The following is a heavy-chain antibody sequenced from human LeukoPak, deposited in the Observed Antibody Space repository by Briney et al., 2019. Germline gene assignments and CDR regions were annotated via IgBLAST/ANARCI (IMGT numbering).Heavy chain of an antibody. J-gene: IGHJ4*02. CDR2: ISYDGSNK. Sequence: GRSLRLSCAASGFTFSSYAMHWVRQAPGKGLEWVAVISYDGSNKYYADSVKGRFTISRDNSKNTLYLQMNSLRAEDTAVYYCARAAPMDRYSSSSDYWGQGTLVTVSS. CDR1: GFTFSSYA. D-gene: IGHD6-6*01. CDR3: ARAAPMDRYSSSSDY. V-gene: IGHV3-30-3*01.